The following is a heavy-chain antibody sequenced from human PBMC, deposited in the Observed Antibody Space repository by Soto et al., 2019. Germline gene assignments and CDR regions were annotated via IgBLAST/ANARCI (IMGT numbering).Heavy chain of an antibody. CDR3: LRDIFGVVIFDS. CDR2: ISTNGRST. V-gene: IGHV3-64D*06. D-gene: IGHD3-3*01. J-gene: IGHJ4*02. CDR1: GFSFSDSA. Sequence: RGSLRLFCSASGFSFSDSAMQWFRQAPGKRLEYVSAISTNGRSTYYADSVRGRFTISRDNSKNTVHLQMSSLRAEDTAVYYCLRDIFGVVIFDSWGQGTPVTVSS.